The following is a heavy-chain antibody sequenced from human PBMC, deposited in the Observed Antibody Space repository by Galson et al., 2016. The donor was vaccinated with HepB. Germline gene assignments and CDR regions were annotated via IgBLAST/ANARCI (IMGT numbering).Heavy chain of an antibody. Sequence: SLRLSCAASGFTFGDYAMHWVRQSPARGLEWVSGIRWNSDDIAYADSVKGRFTISRDNSQNSLYLQMNGLRADDTAFYYCTRGTTVTLTPYYFDSWGQGSLVTVSS. CDR3: TRGTTVTLTPYYFDS. J-gene: IGHJ4*02. V-gene: IGHV3-9*01. CDR2: IRWNSDDI. D-gene: IGHD4-17*01. CDR1: GFTFGDYA.